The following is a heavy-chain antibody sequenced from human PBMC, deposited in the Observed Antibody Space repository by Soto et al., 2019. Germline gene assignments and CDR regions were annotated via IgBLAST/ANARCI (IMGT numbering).Heavy chain of an antibody. CDR1: GFTFSDYG. CDR3: ADINYDIFTGYFSDY. D-gene: IGHD3-9*01. J-gene: IGHJ4*02. Sequence: QVQLVESGGGVVQPGRSLRLSCAASGFTFSDYGMHWVRQAPGKGLEWVALIWHDGSNEYYADSVKGRFTISRDNSKSKLSLQLNSLRTEETAEYYCADINYDIFTGYFSDYWGQGTLVTVSS. V-gene: IGHV3-33*01. CDR2: IWHDGSNE.